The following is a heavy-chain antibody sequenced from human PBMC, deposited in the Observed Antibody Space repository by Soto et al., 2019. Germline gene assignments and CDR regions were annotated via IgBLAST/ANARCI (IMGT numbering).Heavy chain of an antibody. V-gene: IGHV3-30-3*01. J-gene: IGHJ6*02. CDR2: ISYDGSNK. D-gene: IGHD2-2*02. Sequence: GGSLRLSCAASGFTFSSYAMHWVRQAPGKGLEWVAVISYDGSNKYYADSVKGRFTISRDNSKNTLYLQMNSLRAEDTAVYYCARDSGPQDIVVVPAAIKDPYYYGMDVWGQGTTVTVSS. CDR3: ARDSGPQDIVVVPAAIKDPYYYGMDV. CDR1: GFTFSSYA.